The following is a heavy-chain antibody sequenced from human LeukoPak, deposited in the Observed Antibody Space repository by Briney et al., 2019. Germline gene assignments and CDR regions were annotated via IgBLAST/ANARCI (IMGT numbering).Heavy chain of an antibody. Sequence: PGGFLRLSCAASGFTFDDYAMHWVRQVPGKGLEWVSGISWNSGSIGYADSVKGRFTISRDNAKNSLYLQMNSLRGEDTALYYCAKDRKSRYSSSSGDFDYWGQGTLVTVSS. J-gene: IGHJ4*02. V-gene: IGHV3-9*01. CDR2: ISWNSGSI. CDR3: AKDRKSRYSSSSGDFDY. CDR1: GFTFDDYA. D-gene: IGHD6-6*01.